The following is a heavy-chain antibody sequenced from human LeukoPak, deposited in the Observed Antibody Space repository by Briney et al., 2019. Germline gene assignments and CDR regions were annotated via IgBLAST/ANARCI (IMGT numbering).Heavy chain of an antibody. Sequence: ASVKVSCKASGYSFTSYGLNWVRQAPGQGLEWMGWISAYNGKTFYAEKFQGRITMTRDTSTSTAYMELSSLRSEDTAVYYCASMVRGVIEPSYYYYMDVWGKGTTVTVSS. CDR1: GYSFTSYG. D-gene: IGHD3-10*01. CDR3: ASMVRGVIEPSYYYYMDV. J-gene: IGHJ6*03. CDR2: ISAYNGKT. V-gene: IGHV1-18*01.